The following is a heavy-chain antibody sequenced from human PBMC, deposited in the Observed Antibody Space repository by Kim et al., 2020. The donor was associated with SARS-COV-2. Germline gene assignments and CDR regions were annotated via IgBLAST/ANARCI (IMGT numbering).Heavy chain of an antibody. CDR1: GFTFSNAW. CDR2: IKSETDGGTT. V-gene: IGHV3-15*01. Sequence: GGSLRLSCAASGFTFSNAWMSWVRQAPGKGLEWVGRIKSETDGGTTDYATPVKGRFTISRDDSKSTLDLQMNSLKSEDTAVYFGVVSNKVFRGCDWNVGHFDYWGEGTLGTVTS. D-gene: IGHD1-1*01. CDR3: VVSNKVFRGCDWNVGHFDY. J-gene: IGHJ4*02.